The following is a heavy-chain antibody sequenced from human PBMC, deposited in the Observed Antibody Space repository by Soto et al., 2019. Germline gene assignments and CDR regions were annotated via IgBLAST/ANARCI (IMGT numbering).Heavy chain of an antibody. CDR1: GASISSYY. Sequence: QVQLQESGPGLVKPSETLSLTCTASGASISSYYWSWIRQPPGKGLEWIGHISYSGNPDYNPSLNSRVTISVDTSKNQFSLKMTSVTAVDTGVYYCARHYSADPFDYWGQGTLVTVSS. CDR2: ISYSGNP. J-gene: IGHJ4*02. V-gene: IGHV4-59*08. D-gene: IGHD2-21*01. CDR3: ARHYSADPFDY.